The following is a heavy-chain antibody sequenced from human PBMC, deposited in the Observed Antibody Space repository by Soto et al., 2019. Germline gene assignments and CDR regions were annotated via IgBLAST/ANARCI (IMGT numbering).Heavy chain of an antibody. Sequence: QVQLVQSGAEVKKPGDSVKVSCKASGYTFTTYYMHWERQAPGQGLEWMGIISPDGGRTSYAQKFQSRVTMTRDTSTSTVYMELSSLRYEDTAVYYCATRDPGTYWGQGTLVTVSS. CDR2: ISPDGGRT. V-gene: IGHV1-46*01. J-gene: IGHJ4*02. CDR3: ATRDPGTY. CDR1: GYTFTTYY.